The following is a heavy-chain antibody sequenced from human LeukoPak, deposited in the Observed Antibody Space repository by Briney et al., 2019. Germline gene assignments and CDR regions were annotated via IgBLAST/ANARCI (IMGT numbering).Heavy chain of an antibody. V-gene: IGHV3-30*02. CDR2: IRYDGSNQ. Sequence: PGGSLRLSCAASGFTFSSYGMHWLRQAPGKGLEGVAYIRYDGSNQDYADSVKSRFTISRDNSKNTLYLQMNSLRAEDTAIYFCARDRCSSTSCYHDYWGQGTLVTVSS. J-gene: IGHJ4*02. CDR3: ARDRCSSTSCYHDY. D-gene: IGHD2-2*01. CDR1: GFTFSSYG.